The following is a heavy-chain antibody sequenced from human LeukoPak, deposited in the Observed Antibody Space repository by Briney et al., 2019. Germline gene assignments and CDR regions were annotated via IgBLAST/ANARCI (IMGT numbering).Heavy chain of an antibody. J-gene: IGHJ4*02. CDR3: VSLGEFYFDY. D-gene: IGHD3-10*01. CDR1: GGSFSGYY. CDR2: INHSGST. Sequence: PSETLSLICAVYGGSFSGYYWSWIRQPPGKGLEWIGEINHSGSTNYNPSLKSRVTISVDTSKNQFSLKLSSVTAADTAVYYCVSLGEFYFDYWGQGTLVTVSS. V-gene: IGHV4-34*01.